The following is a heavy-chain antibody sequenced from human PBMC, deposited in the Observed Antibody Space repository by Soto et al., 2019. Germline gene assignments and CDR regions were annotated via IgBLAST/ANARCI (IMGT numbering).Heavy chain of an antibody. Sequence: SETLSLTCTVSGGSISSYYWSWIRQPPGKGLEWIGYIYYSGSTNYNPSPKSRVTISRDNSKNTLYLQMNSLRAEDTAVYYCARVTVWFGDYGMDVWGQGTTVTVSS. V-gene: IGHV4-59*12. CDR2: IYYSGST. CDR1: GGSISSYY. D-gene: IGHD3-10*01. CDR3: ARVTVWFGDYGMDV. J-gene: IGHJ6*02.